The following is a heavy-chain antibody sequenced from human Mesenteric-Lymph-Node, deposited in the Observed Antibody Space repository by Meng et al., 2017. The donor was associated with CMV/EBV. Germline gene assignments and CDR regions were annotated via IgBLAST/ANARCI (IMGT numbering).Heavy chain of an antibody. CDR1: DFTFSTYT. D-gene: IGHD2-8*01. CDR2: MSSTGAYT. Sequence: GGSLRLSCTASDFTFSTYTMNWVRQAPGKGPEWVSSMSSTGAYTFYTHALRGRFTISRDNAKKSLFLQMNSLTAEDTAVYYCARGPSYCSNEVCPEWDVWGQGTTVTVSS. CDR3: ARGPSYCSNEVCPEWDV. V-gene: IGHV3-21*01. J-gene: IGHJ6*02.